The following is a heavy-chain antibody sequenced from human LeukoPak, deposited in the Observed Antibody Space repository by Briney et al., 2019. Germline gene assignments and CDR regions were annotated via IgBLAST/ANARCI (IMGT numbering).Heavy chain of an antibody. CDR3: ARDAGYGGNSDY. CDR2: INKDGSDK. V-gene: IGHV3-7*01. Sequence: TGGSLRLSCAASGFTFNMYWMTWVRQAPGKGLESVAYINKDGSDKYCVDSVKGRFTVSRDNAKNSLYLQMNSLRAEDTAVYYCARDAGYGGNSDYWGQGTLVTVSS. CDR1: GFTFNMYW. D-gene: IGHD4-23*01. J-gene: IGHJ4*02.